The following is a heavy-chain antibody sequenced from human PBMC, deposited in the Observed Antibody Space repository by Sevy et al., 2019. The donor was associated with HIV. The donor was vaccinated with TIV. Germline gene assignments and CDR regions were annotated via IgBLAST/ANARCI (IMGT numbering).Heavy chain of an antibody. CDR2: INSDGGSL. J-gene: IGHJ4*02. CDR3: ARGTRGTFDS. Sequence: GGSLRLSCAASGFTFSSSWMHWVRQVPGKGRVWVSRINSDGGSLSYADSVKGRFTISRDNAKKTLYLQMNSLRAEDTAMYFCARGTRGTFDSWGQGALVTVSS. D-gene: IGHD1-1*01. V-gene: IGHV3-74*01. CDR1: GFTFSSSW.